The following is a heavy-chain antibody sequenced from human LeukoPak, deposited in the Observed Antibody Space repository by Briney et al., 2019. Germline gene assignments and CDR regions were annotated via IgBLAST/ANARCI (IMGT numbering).Heavy chain of an antibody. CDR1: GFTFSSYA. CDR2: ISGSGGST. CDR3: AKFFHARAAGGIQLWPYFDY. V-gene: IGHV3-23*01. D-gene: IGHD5-18*01. J-gene: IGHJ4*02. Sequence: PGGSLRLSCAASGFTFSSYAMSWVRQAPGKGLEWVSAISGSGGSTYYADSVKGRFTISRDNSKNTLYLQMNSPRAEDTAVYYCAKFFHARAAGGIQLWPYFDYWGQGTLVTVSS.